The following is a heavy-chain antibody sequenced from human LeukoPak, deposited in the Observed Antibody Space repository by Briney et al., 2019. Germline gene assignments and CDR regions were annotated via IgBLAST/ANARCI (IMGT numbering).Heavy chain of an antibody. D-gene: IGHD6-13*01. CDR1: GYTFTSYG. Sequence: ASVKVSCKASGYTFTSYGISWVRQAPGQGLEWMGWISAYNGNTNYAQKLQGRVTMTTDTSTSTAYMELRSLRSDDTAVYYCARGLGEQQLVLSWATDYYYGMDVWGQGTTVTVSS. V-gene: IGHV1-18*01. J-gene: IGHJ6*02. CDR2: ISAYNGNT. CDR3: ARGLGEQQLVLSWATDYYYGMDV.